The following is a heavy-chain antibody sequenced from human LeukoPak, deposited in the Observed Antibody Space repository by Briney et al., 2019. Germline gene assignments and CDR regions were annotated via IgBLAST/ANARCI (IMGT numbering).Heavy chain of an antibody. J-gene: IGHJ3*02. CDR2: IYWNDDK. CDR1: GGSISSYYW. CDR3: AHRGWVGATTSRAPGAFDI. D-gene: IGHD1-26*01. V-gene: IGHV2-5*01. Sequence: TLSLTCTVSGGSISSYYWSWIRQPPGKALEWLALIYWNDDKRYSPSLKSRLTITKDTSKNQVVLTMTNMDPVDTATYYCAHRGWVGATTSRAPGAFDIWGQGTMVTVSS.